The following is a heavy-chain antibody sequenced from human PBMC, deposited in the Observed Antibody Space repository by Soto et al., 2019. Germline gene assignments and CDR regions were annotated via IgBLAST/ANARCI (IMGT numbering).Heavy chain of an antibody. CDR2: IYTSGST. CDR1: GGSISSYY. D-gene: IGHD2-21*02. V-gene: IGHV4-4*07. Sequence: SETLSLTCTVSGGSISSYYWSWIRQPAGKGLEWIGRIYTSGSTNYNPSLKSRVTMSVDTSKNQFSLKLSSVTAADTAVYYCARGPYCGGDCYSTFFDYWGPGTLVTVS. CDR3: ARGPYCGGDCYSTFFDY. J-gene: IGHJ4*02.